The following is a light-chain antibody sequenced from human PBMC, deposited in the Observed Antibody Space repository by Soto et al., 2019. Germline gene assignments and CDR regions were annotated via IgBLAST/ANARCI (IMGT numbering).Light chain of an antibody. V-gene: IGKV3-15*01. J-gene: IGKJ1*01. CDR3: QQRSNWPWT. Sequence: EIVMTQSPATLSVSPGERATLSCRASQNVTNNLAWYQQRPGQAPRLLIYGASTRATGIPARFSGSGSGTEFTLTISSLPSEDFAVYYCQQRSNWPWTFGQGTKVDIK. CDR2: GAS. CDR1: QNVTNN.